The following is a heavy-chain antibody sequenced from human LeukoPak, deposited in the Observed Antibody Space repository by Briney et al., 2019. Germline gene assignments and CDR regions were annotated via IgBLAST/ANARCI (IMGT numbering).Heavy chain of an antibody. Sequence: SETLSLTCTVSGGSISSYYWSWIRQPPGKGLEWIGYIYYTGSTNYNPSLTSRVNISVDTSKNQFSLNLTSVTAADTAVYYCARWGSIAVARFDYRGQGTLVTVSS. D-gene: IGHD6-6*01. CDR2: IYYTGST. CDR3: ARWGSIAVARFDY. CDR1: GGSISSYY. V-gene: IGHV4-59*01. J-gene: IGHJ4*02.